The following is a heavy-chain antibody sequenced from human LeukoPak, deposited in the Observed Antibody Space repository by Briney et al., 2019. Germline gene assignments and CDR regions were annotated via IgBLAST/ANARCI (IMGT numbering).Heavy chain of an antibody. D-gene: IGHD2-15*01. V-gene: IGHV3-23*01. CDR1: GFTFSSYA. CDR2: ISGSGGST. CDR3: AKGDSHIVVVVAATPDYFDY. J-gene: IGHJ4*02. Sequence: PGGSLRLSCAASGFTFSSYAMSWVRQAPGKGLEWVSAISGSGGSTYYADSVKGRFTISRDNSKNTLYLQMNSLRAEDTAVYYCAKGDSHIVVVVAATPDYFDYWGQGTLVTVSS.